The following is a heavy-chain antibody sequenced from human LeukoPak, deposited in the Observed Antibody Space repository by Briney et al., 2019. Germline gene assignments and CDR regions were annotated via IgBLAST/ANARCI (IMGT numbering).Heavy chain of an antibody. D-gene: IGHD5-18*01. CDR3: ARDLSGVTGYTYGRGIDY. CDR1: GFTLSSYA. CDR2: ISVSGNT. V-gene: IGHV3-23*01. J-gene: IGHJ4*02. Sequence: GGSLRLSCAASGFTLSSYAMSWVRQGPGKGLEWVSAISVSGNTYHADSVKGRFTISRDSSKNTLYLQMNSLRAEDAAVYYCARDLSGVTGYTYGRGIDYWGQGTLVTVSS.